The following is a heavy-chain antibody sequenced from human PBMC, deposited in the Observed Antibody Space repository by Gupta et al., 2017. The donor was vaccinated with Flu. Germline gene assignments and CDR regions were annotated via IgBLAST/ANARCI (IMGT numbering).Heavy chain of an antibody. J-gene: IGHJ3*02. V-gene: IGHV4-39*02. D-gene: IGHD2-8*01. CDR1: GGSISSSSYY. CDR3: ARDIVLMVYAQRIDAFDI. CDR2: IYYSGST. Sequence: QLQLQESGPGLVKPSETLSLTCTVSGGSISSSSYYWGWIRQPPGKGLEWIGSIYYSGSTYYNPSLKSRVTISVDTSKNQFSLKLSSVTAADTAVYYCARDIVLMVYAQRIDAFDIWGQGTMVTVSS.